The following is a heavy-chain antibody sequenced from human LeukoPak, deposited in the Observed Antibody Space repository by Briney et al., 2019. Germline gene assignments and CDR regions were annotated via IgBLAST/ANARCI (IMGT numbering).Heavy chain of an antibody. D-gene: IGHD6-19*01. CDR1: GGSIGSYY. CDR2: IYYSGST. CDR3: ASHRGSSGWTPFDY. Sequence: SETLSLTCTVSGGSIGSYYWSWLRQPPGKGLEWIGYIYYSGSTNYNPSLKSRVTISVDTSKNQFSLKLSSVTAADTAVYYCASHRGSSGWTPFDYWGQGTLVTVSS. J-gene: IGHJ4*02. V-gene: IGHV4-59*08.